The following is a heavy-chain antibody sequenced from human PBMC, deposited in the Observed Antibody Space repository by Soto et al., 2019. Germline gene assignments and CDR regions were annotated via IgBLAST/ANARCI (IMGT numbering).Heavy chain of an antibody. CDR3: ARGGGVGVAGSAAFDM. D-gene: IGHD3-3*01. J-gene: IGHJ3*02. CDR2: INPATGAA. CDR1: GYPVTAYY. V-gene: IGHV1-2*02. Sequence: QLHLVQSGAVVKKPGASVTVSCSASGYPVTAYYMHWVRQAPGRGLEWMGGINPATGAAKYTQTSQGRVTLPRDTSTGTFLMELGGLSSEDTAVFFCARGGGVGVAGSAAFDMWGQGTLVTVSS.